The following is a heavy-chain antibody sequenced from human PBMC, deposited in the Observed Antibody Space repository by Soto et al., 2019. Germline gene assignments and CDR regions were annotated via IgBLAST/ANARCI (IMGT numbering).Heavy chain of an antibody. CDR1: GFTFSDAW. CDR3: TTDLWRIAVVVGSTGYFNP. V-gene: IGHV3-15*01. J-gene: IGHJ5*02. CDR2: TKSKSDGGTT. D-gene: IGHD2-15*01. Sequence: GGSLRLSCAASGFTFSDAWMSWVRQAPGKGLDWVGRTKSKSDGGTTEYAAPVRGRFTISRDDSKNTLYLQMNSLKTEDTAVYYCTTDLWRIAVVVGSTGYFNPWGQGTPVTVSS.